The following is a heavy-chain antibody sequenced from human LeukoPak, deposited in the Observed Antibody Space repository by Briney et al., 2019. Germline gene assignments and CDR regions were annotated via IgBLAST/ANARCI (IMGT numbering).Heavy chain of an antibody. V-gene: IGHV1-2*02. CDR1: GYTFTGYY. CDR3: ARDLMGARVNWFDP. Sequence: ASVKVSCKASGYTFTGYYMHWVRQAPGQGLEWMGWINPNSGGTNYAQKFQGRVTMTRDTSISTAYTELSRLRSDDTAVYYCARDLMGARVNWFDPWGQGTLVTVSS. CDR2: INPNSGGT. J-gene: IGHJ5*02. D-gene: IGHD1-26*01.